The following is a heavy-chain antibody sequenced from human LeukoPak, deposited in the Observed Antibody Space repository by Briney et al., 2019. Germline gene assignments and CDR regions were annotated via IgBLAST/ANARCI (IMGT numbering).Heavy chain of an antibody. V-gene: IGHV4-31*03. D-gene: IGHD5-12*01. J-gene: IGHJ5*02. CDR3: ARDLSGHGNWFDP. CDR2: IYYSGST. CDR1: GGSISSGGYY. Sequence: PSQTLSLTFTVSGGSISSGGYYWSWIRQHPGKGLEWIGYIYYSGSTYYSPSLESRVTISVDTSKNQFSLKLTSVTAADTAVYYCARDLSGHGNWFDPWGQGTLVTVSS.